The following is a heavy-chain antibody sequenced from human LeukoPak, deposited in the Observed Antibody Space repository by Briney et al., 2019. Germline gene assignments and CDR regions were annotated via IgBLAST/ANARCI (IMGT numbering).Heavy chain of an antibody. D-gene: IGHD2-15*01. CDR1: GGSISSSSYY. V-gene: IGHV4-39*07. Sequence: SETLSLTCTVSGGSISSSSYYWGWIRQPPGKGLEWIGSIYYSGSTYYNSSLKSRVTMSVDTSKNQFSLKLSSVTAADTAVYYCAREGRYGCSGGSCPFDYWGQGTLVTVSS. J-gene: IGHJ4*02. CDR2: IYYSGST. CDR3: AREGRYGCSGGSCPFDY.